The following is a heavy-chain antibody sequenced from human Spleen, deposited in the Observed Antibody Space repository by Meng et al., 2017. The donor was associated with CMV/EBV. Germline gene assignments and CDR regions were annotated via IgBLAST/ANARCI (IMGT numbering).Heavy chain of an antibody. CDR2: TYYRSKWYN. CDR1: GDSVPSNSAA. CDR3: ARDLYLSPREYYFDY. J-gene: IGHJ4*02. D-gene: IGHD2-2*02. Sequence: HVPQSGPGLVKPPQTLSLHCAISGDSVPSNSAAWNWIRQSPSRGLEWLGRTYYRSKWYNDYAVSVKSRITINPDTSKNQFSLQLNSVTPEDTAVYYCARDLYLSPREYYFDYWGQGTLVTVSS. V-gene: IGHV6-1*01.